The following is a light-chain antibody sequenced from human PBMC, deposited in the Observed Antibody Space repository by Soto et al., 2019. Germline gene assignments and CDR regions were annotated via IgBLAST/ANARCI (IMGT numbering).Light chain of an antibody. J-gene: IGKJ2*01. CDR2: DAS. CDR3: QQYGRSPYT. CDR1: QTASSSH. Sequence: EIVLTQSPGALSLSPGERATLSCRASQTASSSHLAWYQQKPGQAPRLLIYDASSRATGISDRFSGSGSGTDFTLTISRLEPEDFEVYYCQQYGRSPYTFGQGTKVDI. V-gene: IGKV3-20*01.